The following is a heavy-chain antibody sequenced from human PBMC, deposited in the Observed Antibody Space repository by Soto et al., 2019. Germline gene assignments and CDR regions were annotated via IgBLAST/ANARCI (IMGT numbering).Heavy chain of an antibody. CDR3: ARFSFIAAHAY. J-gene: IGHJ4*02. D-gene: IGHD6-6*01. V-gene: IGHV4-34*01. CDR1: GGSFSGYY. CDR2: INHSGST. Sequence: PSETLSLTCAVYGGSFSGYYWSWIRQPPGKGLEWIGEINHSGSTNYNPSLKSRVTISVDTSKNQFSLKLSSVTAADTAVYYCARFSFIAAHAYWVQGTLVTVSS.